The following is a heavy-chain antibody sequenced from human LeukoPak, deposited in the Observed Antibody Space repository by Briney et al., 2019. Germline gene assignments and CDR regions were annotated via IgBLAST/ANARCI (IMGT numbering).Heavy chain of an antibody. CDR2: IIPIFGTA. CDR3: ARGVRGPYSSSWYYFDY. Sequence: SVKVSCKASGGTFSSYAISWVRQAPGQGLEWMGRIIPIFGTANYAQKCQGRVTITTDESTSTAHMELSSLRSEDTAVYYCARGVRGPYSSSWYYFDYWGQGTLVTVSS. D-gene: IGHD6-13*01. J-gene: IGHJ4*02. V-gene: IGHV1-69*05. CDR1: GGTFSSYA.